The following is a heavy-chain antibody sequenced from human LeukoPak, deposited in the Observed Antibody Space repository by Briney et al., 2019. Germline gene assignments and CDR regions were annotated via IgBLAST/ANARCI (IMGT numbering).Heavy chain of an antibody. J-gene: IGHJ4*02. Sequence: GGSLRLSCAASGFTFSSYGMHWVRQAPGKGLGWVAFIRYEGSNKYYADSVKSRFNTSRGNSKNTLYLQMNGLRAEDTAVYYCAQVQQQLVLGYWGQGTLVTVSS. V-gene: IGHV3-30*02. CDR3: AQVQQQLVLGY. CDR1: GFTFSSYG. D-gene: IGHD6-13*01. CDR2: IRYEGSNK.